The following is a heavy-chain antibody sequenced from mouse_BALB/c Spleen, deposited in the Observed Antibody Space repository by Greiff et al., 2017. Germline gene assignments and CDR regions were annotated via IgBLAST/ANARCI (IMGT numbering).Heavy chain of an antibody. CDR2: IDTSDSYT. Sequence: QGQLQQPGAELVMPGASVKMSCKASGYTFTDYWMHWVKQRPGQGLEWIGAIDTSDSYTSYNQKFKGKATLTVDESSSTAYMQLSSLTSEDSAVYYCARTYYDYDGFAYWGQGTLVTVAA. V-gene: IGHV1-69*01. CDR1: GYTFTDYW. D-gene: IGHD2-4*01. J-gene: IGHJ3*01. CDR3: ARTYYDYDGFAY.